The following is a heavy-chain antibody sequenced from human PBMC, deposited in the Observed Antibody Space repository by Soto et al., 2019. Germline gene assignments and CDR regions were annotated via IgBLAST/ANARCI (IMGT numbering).Heavy chain of an antibody. J-gene: IGHJ4*02. Sequence: EVQLVESGGGLVKPGGSLRLSCAASGFTFSSYSMNWVRQAPGKGLEWVSSISSSSSYIYYADSVKGRFTISRDNAKNPLYLQMNHLGAGGTALYFCARVGGQLVPGFDYWGQGTLVTVSS. CDR2: ISSSSSYI. CDR3: ARVGGQLVPGFDY. CDR1: GFTFSSYS. D-gene: IGHD6-6*01. V-gene: IGHV3-21*01.